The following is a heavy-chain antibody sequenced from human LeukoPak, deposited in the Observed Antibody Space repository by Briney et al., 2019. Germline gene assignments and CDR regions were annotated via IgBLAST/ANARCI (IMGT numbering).Heavy chain of an antibody. CDR2: ISAYNGNT. CDR1: GYTFTSYG. CDR3: ARGQYYYDSSGYYPENFDY. V-gene: IGHV1-18*01. D-gene: IGHD3-22*01. Sequence: ASVKVSCKASGYTFTSYGISWVRQAPGQGLEWMGWISAYNGNTNYAQKLQGRVTMTTDTSTSTAYMELRSLRSDDTAVYYCARGQYYYDSSGYYPENFDYWGQGTLVTVSS. J-gene: IGHJ4*02.